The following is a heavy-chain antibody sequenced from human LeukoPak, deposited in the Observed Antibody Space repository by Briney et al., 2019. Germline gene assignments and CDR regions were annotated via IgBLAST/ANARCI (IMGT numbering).Heavy chain of an antibody. D-gene: IGHD3-22*01. V-gene: IGHV1-18*01. CDR2: ISAYNGNT. Sequence: SVKVSFKASGYTFTSYGISWVRQAPGQGLEWMGWISAYNGNTNYAQKLQGRVTMTTDTSTSTAYMELRSLRSDDTAVYYCARVGDSSGYYVIYYYYYMDVWGKGTTVTVSS. J-gene: IGHJ6*03. CDR3: ARVGDSSGYYVIYYYYYMDV. CDR1: GYTFTSYG.